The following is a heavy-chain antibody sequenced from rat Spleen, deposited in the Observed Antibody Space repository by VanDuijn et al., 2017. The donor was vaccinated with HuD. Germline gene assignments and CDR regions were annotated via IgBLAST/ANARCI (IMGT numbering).Heavy chain of an antibody. D-gene: IGHD1-4*01. CDR1: GFTFSNYY. J-gene: IGHJ3*01. CDR3: TTHGARVSRFAY. CDR2: ISPGGGST. Sequence: EVQLVESGGDLVRPGRSLKLSCAASGFTFSNYYMAWVRQAPTKGLEWVAYISPGGGSTYYRDSVKDRFTISRDNAKSTLYLQMDSLRSEDTATYYCTTHGARVSRFAYWGQGTLVTVSS. V-gene: IGHV5-27*01.